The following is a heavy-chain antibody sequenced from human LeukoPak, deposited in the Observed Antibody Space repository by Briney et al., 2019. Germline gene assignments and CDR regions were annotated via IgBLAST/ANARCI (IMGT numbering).Heavy chain of an antibody. V-gene: IGHV3-21*01. CDR2: ISSSSSFI. Sequence: PGGSLRLSCVASGFTFSSYGMNWVRQPPGKGLEWVSSISSSSSFIYYADSVKGRFTISRDEAEKSLYLQMNSLRVEDTAVYYCARGTTVTSGGDYWGQGTLVTVSS. D-gene: IGHD4-17*01. J-gene: IGHJ4*02. CDR1: GFTFSSYG. CDR3: ARGTTVTSGGDY.